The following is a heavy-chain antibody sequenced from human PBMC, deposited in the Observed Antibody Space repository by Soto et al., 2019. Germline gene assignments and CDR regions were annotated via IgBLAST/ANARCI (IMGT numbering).Heavy chain of an antibody. CDR2: IYYSGST. CDR1: GGSISSGGYY. Sequence: SETLSLTCTVSGGSISSGGYYWSWIRQHPGKGLEWIGYIYYSGSTYYNPSLKSRVTISVDTSKNQFSLKLSSVTAADTAVYYCARGIYYDFWSGYPGYFDYGGQGTLVTVSS. J-gene: IGHJ4*02. D-gene: IGHD3-3*01. V-gene: IGHV4-31*03. CDR3: ARGIYYDFWSGYPGYFDY.